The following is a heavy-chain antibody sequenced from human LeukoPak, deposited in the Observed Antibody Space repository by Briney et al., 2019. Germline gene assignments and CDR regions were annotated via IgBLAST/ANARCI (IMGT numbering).Heavy chain of an antibody. J-gene: IGHJ6*03. Sequence: GGSLRLSCAASGFTFSSDWMTWVRQAPGKGLEWVANIKPDGDEKNYADSVRGRFTISRDNAKNSLYLQMNSLRAEDTAVYYCARVGVVGAIRYMDVWGKGTTVTVSS. CDR3: ARVGVVGAIRYMDV. V-gene: IGHV3-7*01. CDR1: GFTFSSDW. CDR2: IKPDGDEK. D-gene: IGHD1-26*01.